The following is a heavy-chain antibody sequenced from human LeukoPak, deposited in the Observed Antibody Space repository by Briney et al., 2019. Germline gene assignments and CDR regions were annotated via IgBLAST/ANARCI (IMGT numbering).Heavy chain of an antibody. CDR2: IYYSGST. J-gene: IGHJ4*02. CDR3: ARDVSSWLDS. CDR1: GGSISSYY. V-gene: IGHV4-59*01. Sequence: SETLSLTCTVSGGSISSYYWSWIRQPPGKGLEWIGHIYYSGSTNYNPSLKSRVTISEDTSKNQFSLKLSSVTAADTAVYYCARDVSSWLDSWGQGTLVTVSS. D-gene: IGHD6-13*01.